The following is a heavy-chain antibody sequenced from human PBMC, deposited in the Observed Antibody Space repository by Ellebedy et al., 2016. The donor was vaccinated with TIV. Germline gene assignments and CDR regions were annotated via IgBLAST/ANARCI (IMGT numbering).Heavy chain of an antibody. J-gene: IGHJ4*02. CDR1: GYSFTNYW. CDR2: IYPGDSNT. V-gene: IGHV5-51*01. D-gene: IGHD5/OR15-5a*01. CDR3: AASRLGVYDYYY. Sequence: PGGSLRLSCKGSGYSFTNYWIGWVRQMPGKGLAWMAIIYPGDSNTLYSPSFQGQVTISADKSISTAYLQWSSLKASDTAMYYCAASRLGVYDYYYWGQGTLVTVSS.